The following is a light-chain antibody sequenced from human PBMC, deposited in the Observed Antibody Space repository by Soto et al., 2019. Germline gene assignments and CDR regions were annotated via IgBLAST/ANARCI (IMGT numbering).Light chain of an antibody. CDR1: QSITNNY. J-gene: IGKJ5*01. CDR3: QQYGSSPIT. CDR2: GAS. Sequence: EIVLTQSPGTLSLSPGERATLSCRASQSITNNYLAWYQQKPGQAPMLLIYGASSRVTGIPDWFSGSGSGTDFTLTISRLEPEDFAVYYCQQYGSSPITFGQGTRLEIK. V-gene: IGKV3-20*01.